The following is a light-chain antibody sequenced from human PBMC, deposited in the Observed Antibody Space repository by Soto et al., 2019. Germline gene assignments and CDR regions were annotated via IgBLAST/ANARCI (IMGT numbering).Light chain of an antibody. J-gene: IGLJ2*01. CDR1: RSDIGAYNY. CDR3: SSYTTSSSVV. CDR2: DVS. Sequence: QSALTQPAPVSGSPGQSITISCAGTRSDIGAYNYVSWHQQHPGEAPKLMIYDVSSRPSGVSDRFSGSKSGNTASLTISGLQAEDEADYYCSSYTTSSSVVFGGGTKVTVL. V-gene: IGLV2-14*01.